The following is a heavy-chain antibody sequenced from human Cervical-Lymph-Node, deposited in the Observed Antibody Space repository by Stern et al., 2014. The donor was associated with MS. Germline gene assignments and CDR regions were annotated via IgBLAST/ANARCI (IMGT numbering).Heavy chain of an antibody. D-gene: IGHD3-10*01. CDR3: GPWFGDSPLDY. Sequence: EVHLVESGGGLVQPGGSLRLSCTASGFTFSSYAMNWVRQAPGKGLEWVSAISGSGGSTYYADSVKGRFTISRDNSKNTLYLQMNSLRAEDTAVYYCGPWFGDSPLDYWGQGTLVTVSS. CDR2: ISGSGGST. V-gene: IGHV3-23*04. CDR1: GFTFSSYA. J-gene: IGHJ4*02.